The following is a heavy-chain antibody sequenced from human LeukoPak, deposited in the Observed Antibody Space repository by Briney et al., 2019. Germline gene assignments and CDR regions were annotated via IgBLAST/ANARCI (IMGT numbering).Heavy chain of an antibody. J-gene: IGHJ4*02. CDR2: MSYSAST. CDR1: GGSISSYY. V-gene: IGHV4-59*08. D-gene: IGHD1-26*01. Sequence: PSETLSLTCTVSGGSISSYYWGWIRQPPGKGLGWIGYMSYSASTDYNPSLKSRVTISLDTSKKQFSLKLSSVTAADTAVYYCARHGGSYSFDYWGQGTLVTVSS. CDR3: ARHGGSYSFDY.